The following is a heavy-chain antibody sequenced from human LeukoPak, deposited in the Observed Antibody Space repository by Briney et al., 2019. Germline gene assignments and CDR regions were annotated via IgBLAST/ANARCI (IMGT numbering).Heavy chain of an antibody. V-gene: IGHV3-23*01. CDR3: AKDARGVPSPLDY. D-gene: IGHD1-26*01. CDR1: GFTFSSYG. Sequence: GGSLRLSCAASGFTFSSYGMHWVRQAPGKGLEWVSVIGPSGGSTYYADSVKGRFTVSRDNSKNTLYLQMNSLRAEDTAVYYCAKDARGVPSPLDYWGQGTLVTVSS. J-gene: IGHJ4*02. CDR2: IGPSGGST.